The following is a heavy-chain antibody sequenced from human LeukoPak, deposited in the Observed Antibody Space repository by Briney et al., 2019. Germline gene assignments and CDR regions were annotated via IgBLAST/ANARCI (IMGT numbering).Heavy chain of an antibody. Sequence: PGGSLRLSCAASGFTFSSYAMSWVRQAPGKGLEWVSAISGSGGSTYYADSVKGRFTISRDNAKNSLYLQMNSLRAEDTAVYYCAGTTGTTEYFDYWGQGTLVTVSS. J-gene: IGHJ4*02. CDR1: GFTFSSYA. V-gene: IGHV3-23*01. CDR2: ISGSGGST. D-gene: IGHD1-1*01. CDR3: AGTTGTTEYFDY.